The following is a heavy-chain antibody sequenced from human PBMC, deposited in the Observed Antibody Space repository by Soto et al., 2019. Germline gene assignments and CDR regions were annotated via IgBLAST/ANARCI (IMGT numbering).Heavy chain of an antibody. V-gene: IGHV4-61*01. CDR3: ARTTAVPNTLRSRYFFDY. J-gene: IGHJ4*02. Sequence: QVQLQESGPGLLKPSETLSLTCSVSGGSVSNKTYYWSWIRQPPGKRLEWIGNVYYSGTTNYNPSLKSRVTISLDRSKNQFSLRLSSVTTADTALYYCARTTAVPNTLRSRYFFDYWGQGTLVTVSS. CDR1: GGSVSNKTYY. CDR2: VYYSGTT. D-gene: IGHD4-17*01.